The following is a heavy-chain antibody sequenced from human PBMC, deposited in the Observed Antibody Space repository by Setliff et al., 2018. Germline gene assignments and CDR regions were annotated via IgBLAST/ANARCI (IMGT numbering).Heavy chain of an antibody. D-gene: IGHD3-22*01. J-gene: IGHJ4*02. CDR3: AKELIEVMMTGLEF. CDR1: GFIFSNYG. V-gene: IGHV3-30*02. Sequence: PGGSLRLSCAASGFIFSNYGMHWVRQAPGKGLEWVAFIRHDGNNKYYKDSVRGRFTLSRDNSKNTVYLLMNSLRPEDTAVYYCAKELIEVMMTGLEFWGQGSMVT. CDR2: IRHDGNNK.